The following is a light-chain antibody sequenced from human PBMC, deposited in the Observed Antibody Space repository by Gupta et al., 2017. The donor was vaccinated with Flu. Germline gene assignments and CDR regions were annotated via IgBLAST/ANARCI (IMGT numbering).Light chain of an antibody. Sequence: QSVLAQTPSASAPPGQRVTISCSGSSSNIGSNAVNWYQQVPGTAPKLLIYGISQRPSGVPDRFSGSKSGTSASLAISGLQSDDEADYYCAAWDDSLNGHYVFGTGTKVTVL. CDR2: GIS. CDR1: SSNIGSNA. CDR3: AAWDDSLNGHYV. J-gene: IGLJ1*01. V-gene: IGLV1-44*01.